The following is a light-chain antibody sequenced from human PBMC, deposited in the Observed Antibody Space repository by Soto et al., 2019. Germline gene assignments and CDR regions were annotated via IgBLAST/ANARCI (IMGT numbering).Light chain of an antibody. J-gene: IGLJ2*01. Sequence: QSALTQPPSASGSPGQSVTISCTGTSSDVGGYNFVSWYKQHPGKAPKLMIYEVSERPSGVPDRFSGSKSGNTASMTVSGLQVEDEADYYFSSYSGSNIVVFGGGTKLTVL. CDR3: SSYSGSNIVV. CDR1: SSDVGGYNF. CDR2: EVS. V-gene: IGLV2-8*01.